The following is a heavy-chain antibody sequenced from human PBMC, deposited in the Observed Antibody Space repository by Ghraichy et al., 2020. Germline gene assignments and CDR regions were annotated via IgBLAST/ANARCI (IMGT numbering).Heavy chain of an antibody. CDR2: VYYTGST. Sequence: SETLSLTCTVSGGSISSTSSYWSWIRQPPGKGLEWIGSVYYTGSTHYNPSLKSRVTISADTSKKQFSLKLSSVTAADTAVYYCARDLSRYDFWSGYYRADYYYYGMDVWGHGTTVTVSS. CDR1: GGSISSTSSY. J-gene: IGHJ6*02. V-gene: IGHV4-39*07. D-gene: IGHD3-3*01. CDR3: ARDLSRYDFWSGYYRADYYYYGMDV.